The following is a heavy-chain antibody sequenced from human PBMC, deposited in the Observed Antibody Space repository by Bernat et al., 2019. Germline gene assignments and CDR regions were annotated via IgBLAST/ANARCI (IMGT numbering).Heavy chain of an antibody. J-gene: IGHJ3*02. V-gene: IGHV3-15*01. Sequence: EVQLVESGGGLVKPGGSLRLSCAASGFTFSNAWMNWVRQPPGKGLEWVGHIKSKTDGGTTDYVAPVKGRFTISRDDSKNTLYLQMNRLKTEDTAIYYCTTTTIDDVFDIWGQGTMVTVSS. CDR2: IKSKTDGGTT. CDR3: TTTTIDDVFDI. D-gene: IGHD3-3*01. CDR1: GFTFSNAW.